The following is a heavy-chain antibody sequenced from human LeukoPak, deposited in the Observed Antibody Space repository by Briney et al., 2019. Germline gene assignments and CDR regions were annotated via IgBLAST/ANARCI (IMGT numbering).Heavy chain of an antibody. CDR1: GGSISSGGYY. Sequence: SETLSLTCTVSGGSISSGGYYWSWIRQHPGKGLEWIGYIYYSGSTYYNPSLKSRVTISVDTSKNQFSLKLSSVTAADTAVYYCARGRRWLQRKDAFDIWGQGTMVTVSS. V-gene: IGHV4-31*03. CDR2: IYYSGST. D-gene: IGHD5-24*01. J-gene: IGHJ3*02. CDR3: ARGRRWLQRKDAFDI.